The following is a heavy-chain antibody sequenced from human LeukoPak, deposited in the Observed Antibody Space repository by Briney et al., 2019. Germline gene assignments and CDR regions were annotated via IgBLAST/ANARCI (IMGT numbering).Heavy chain of an antibody. CDR2: IRSDGSSE. D-gene: IGHD4-17*01. Sequence: GGSLRLSCAASGFTFRSYGLHWVRQAPGKGLEWVALIRSDGSSENYADSVKGRFTISRDASKNTVYLQMNSLRAEDTAVYSCAKWSGDYPSYYLDYWGQGTLVTVSS. CDR3: AKWSGDYPSYYLDY. V-gene: IGHV3-30*02. CDR1: GFTFRSYG. J-gene: IGHJ4*02.